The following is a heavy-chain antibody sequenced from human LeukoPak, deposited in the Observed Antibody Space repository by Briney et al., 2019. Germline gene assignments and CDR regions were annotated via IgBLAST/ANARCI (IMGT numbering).Heavy chain of an antibody. CDR1: GYNFKSYV. J-gene: IGHJ4*02. CDR3: ARVVLDWLPYFDY. D-gene: IGHD3-3*01. V-gene: IGHV1-3*04. CDR2: INTVNGKA. Sequence: ASVKVSCKASGYNFKSYVMHWVRQAPGQRLEWMGWINTVNGKAEYSQKFQGRVSLSRNTSANTVYLELSSLKSEDTAVYYCARVVLDWLPYFDYWGQGSLVTVS.